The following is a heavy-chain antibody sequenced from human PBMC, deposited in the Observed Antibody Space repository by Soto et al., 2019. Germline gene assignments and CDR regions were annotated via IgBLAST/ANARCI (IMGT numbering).Heavy chain of an antibody. Sequence: SETLSLTCAVSSDSISRSHWLTWVRQSPGKGLEWLGDIYYSGSVYYNPSLRSRISISMDKSKNQFSLKLSSVTAADTAVYYCARRSLYYGSGMSYYYYMDVWGKGTTVTVSS. J-gene: IGHJ6*03. CDR3: ARRSLYYGSGMSYYYYMDV. V-gene: IGHV4-4*02. CDR2: IYYSGSV. CDR1: SDSISRSHW. D-gene: IGHD3-10*01.